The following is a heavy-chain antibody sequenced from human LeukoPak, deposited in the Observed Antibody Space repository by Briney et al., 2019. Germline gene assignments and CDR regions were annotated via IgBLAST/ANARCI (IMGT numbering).Heavy chain of an antibody. D-gene: IGHD7-27*01. CDR3: VRGGVWGLSSNWLEA. CDR2: FIPAGDR. J-gene: IGHJ5*02. Sequence: AGGSRRLSFAAPGLTFSSHDMNWVGKAAGKVLKWASGFIPAGDRYYAESGKARFTISRENGKSSLYFQMNSLRVGDTAVYYCVRGGVWGLSSNWLEAWGQGTLVTVSS. V-gene: IGHV3-13*04. CDR1: GLTFSSHD.